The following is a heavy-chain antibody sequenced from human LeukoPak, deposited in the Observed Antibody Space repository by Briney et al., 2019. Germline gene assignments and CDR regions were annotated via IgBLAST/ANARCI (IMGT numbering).Heavy chain of an antibody. Sequence: GGSLRLSCAASGFTFSSYAMHWVRQAPGKGLEWVAVISYDGSDKYYADSVKGRFTISRDNSKNTLYLQMNSLRAEDTAVYYCAKGGRYCTNGVCYTSFDYWGQGTLVTVSS. CDR1: GFTFSSYA. V-gene: IGHV3-30-3*01. CDR3: AKGGRYCTNGVCYTSFDY. D-gene: IGHD2-8*01. J-gene: IGHJ4*02. CDR2: ISYDGSDK.